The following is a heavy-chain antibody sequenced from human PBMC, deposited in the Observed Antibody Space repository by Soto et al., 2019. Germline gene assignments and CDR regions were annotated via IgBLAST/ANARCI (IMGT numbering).Heavy chain of an antibody. Sequence: QVQLQQWGAGLLKPSETLSLTCAVYGGSFSGYQWTWIRQTPGKGLEWIGEINDTGNINYNPSLKGRVTIFIDTPKKQISLKLRSATAADTAVYYCARGLIVWFGELSRRGGYYYYMDVWGKGTTVTVSS. J-gene: IGHJ6*03. V-gene: IGHV4-34*01. CDR2: INDTGNI. D-gene: IGHD3-10*01. CDR3: ARGLIVWFGELSRRGGYYYYMDV. CDR1: GGSFSGYQ.